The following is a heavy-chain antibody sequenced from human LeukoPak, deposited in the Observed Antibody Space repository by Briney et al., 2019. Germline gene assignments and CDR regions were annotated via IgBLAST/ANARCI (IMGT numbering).Heavy chain of an antibody. V-gene: IGHV3-23*01. J-gene: IGHJ6*03. CDR1: GFTFSSYA. CDR2: FSGSGGST. Sequence: GGSLRLSCAASGFTFSSYAMSWVRQAPGKGLEWVSAFSGSGGSTCYADSVKGRFTISRDNSKNTLYLQMNSLRAEDTAVYFCARYSEVYYYVDVWGAGTTVIVSS. CDR3: ARYSEVYYYVDV. D-gene: IGHD2-15*01.